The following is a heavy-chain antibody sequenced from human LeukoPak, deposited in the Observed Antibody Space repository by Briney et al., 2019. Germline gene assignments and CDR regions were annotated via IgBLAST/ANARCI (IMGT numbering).Heavy chain of an antibody. D-gene: IGHD6-6*01. CDR1: GGSISSYY. Sequence: SETLSLTCTVSGGSISSYYWNWIRQPPGKGLEWIGYIFYSGRTNYNPSLKSRVTISVDTSKNQFSLKLSSVTAADTAVYYCARLATLSTIAARGRPWFDPWGQGTLVTVSS. CDR2: IFYSGRT. CDR3: ARLATLSTIAARGRPWFDP. J-gene: IGHJ5*02. V-gene: IGHV4-59*01.